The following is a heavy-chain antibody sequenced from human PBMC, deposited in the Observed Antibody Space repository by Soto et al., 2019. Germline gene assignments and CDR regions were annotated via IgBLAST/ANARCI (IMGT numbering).Heavy chain of an antibody. J-gene: IGHJ4*02. CDR1: GFIFSNYA. V-gene: IGHV3-23*01. Sequence: GGSLRLSCAASGFIFSNYAMSWVRQAPGKGLEWVSLISGSGGRLYYADSVKDRFTISRDNSKNTLYLQMNSLRAEDTAVYYCARTNTGWYDWGQGTLVTVSS. D-gene: IGHD6-19*01. CDR2: ISGSGGRL. CDR3: ARTNTGWYD.